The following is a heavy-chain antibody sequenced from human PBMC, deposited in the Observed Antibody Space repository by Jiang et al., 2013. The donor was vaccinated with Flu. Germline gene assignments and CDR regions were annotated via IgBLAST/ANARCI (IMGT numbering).Heavy chain of an antibody. CDR1: GGSISSSSYY. D-gene: IGHD3-10*01. CDR2: IYYSGST. V-gene: IGHV4-39*07. Sequence: PGLVKPSETLSLTCTVSGGSISSSSYYWGWIRQPPGKGLEWIGSIYYSGSTYYNPSLKSRVTISVDTSKNQFSLKLSSVTAADTAVYYCARDLAVRGVMDYWGQGTLVTVSS. J-gene: IGHJ4*02. CDR3: ARDLAVRGVMDY.